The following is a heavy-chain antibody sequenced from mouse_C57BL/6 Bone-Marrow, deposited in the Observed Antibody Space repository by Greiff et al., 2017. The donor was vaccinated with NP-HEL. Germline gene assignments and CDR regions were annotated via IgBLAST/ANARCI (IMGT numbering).Heavy chain of an antibody. CDR1: GFNIKDDY. CDR2: IDPENGDT. V-gene: IGHV14-4*01. D-gene: IGHD2-3*01. CDR3: TTLGTTRYFDV. J-gene: IGHJ1*03. Sequence: VQLQQSGAELVRPGASVKLSCTASGFNIKDDYMHWVKQRPEQGLEWIGWIDPENGDTEYASKFQGKATITADTSSNTAYLQLSSLTSEDTAVYYCTTLGTTRYFDVWGTGTTVTVSS.